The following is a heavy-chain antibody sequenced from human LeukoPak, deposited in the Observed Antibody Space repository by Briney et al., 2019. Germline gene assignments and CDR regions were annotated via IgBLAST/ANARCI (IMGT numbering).Heavy chain of an antibody. CDR2: IYYSGST. Sequence: SETLSLTCAVYGGSFSGYYWSWIRQPPGKGLEWIGYIYYSGSTYYNPSLKSRVTISVDTSKNQFSLELSSVTAADTAVYYCASQYDFWSGFGYWGQGTLVTVSS. J-gene: IGHJ4*02. V-gene: IGHV4-34*09. D-gene: IGHD3-3*01. CDR3: ASQYDFWSGFGY. CDR1: GGSFSGYY.